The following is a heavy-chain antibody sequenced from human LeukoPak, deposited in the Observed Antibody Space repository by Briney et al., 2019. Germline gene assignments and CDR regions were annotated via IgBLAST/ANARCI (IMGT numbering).Heavy chain of an antibody. Sequence: SETLSLTCTVSGGSIGGSSYYWGWIRQPPGKGLEWIGNIFYSGNTNYNPSLKSRVTISVDTSKNQFSLMLTSVTAADTALYYCARPPGIASAWFDPWGQGILVTVSS. CDR2: IFYSGNT. D-gene: IGHD6-13*01. J-gene: IGHJ5*02. V-gene: IGHV4-39*01. CDR3: ARPPGIASAWFDP. CDR1: GGSIGGSSYY.